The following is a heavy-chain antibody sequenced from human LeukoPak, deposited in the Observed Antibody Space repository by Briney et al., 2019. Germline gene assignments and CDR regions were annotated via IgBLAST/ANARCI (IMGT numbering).Heavy chain of an antibody. V-gene: IGHV4-59*01. CDR2: IYYSGST. CDR1: GGPISSYY. D-gene: IGHD3-16*01. CDR3: ARGGDGDYSYYYMDV. J-gene: IGHJ6*03. Sequence: SETLSLTCTVSGGPISSYYWSWIRQPPGKGLEGIGYIYYSGSTNYNPSLKSRVTISVDTSKNQFSLKLSSVTAADTAVYYCARGGDGDYSYYYMDVWGKGTTVTVSS.